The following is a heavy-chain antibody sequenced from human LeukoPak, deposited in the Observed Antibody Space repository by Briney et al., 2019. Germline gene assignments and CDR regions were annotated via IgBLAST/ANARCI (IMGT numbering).Heavy chain of an antibody. Sequence: GGSLRLSCAASGFTFSDDFMNWVRQVPGKGLQWVSSISSLSNHIYYADSVKGRFTIFRDNAKNSLYLQMNSLEAEDTAVYYCARVWNDAFDIWGQGTMVTVSS. CDR2: ISSLSNHI. D-gene: IGHD1-1*01. CDR3: ARVWNDAFDI. J-gene: IGHJ3*02. V-gene: IGHV3-21*01. CDR1: GFTFSDDF.